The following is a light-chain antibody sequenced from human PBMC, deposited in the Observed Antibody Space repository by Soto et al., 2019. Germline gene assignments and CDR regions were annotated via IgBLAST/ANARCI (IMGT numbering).Light chain of an antibody. CDR2: WAS. CDR1: QTVLYSSNNRNY. Sequence: IVMTQSPDSLAVSLGAKATINCSSSQTVLYSSNNRNYLAWYQHKAGQPPKVLIYWASTRESGVPDRFSASGSGTDFTLTISSLQAEDVAVYYCQQYYGTPFTFGPGTKVHIK. V-gene: IGKV4-1*01. CDR3: QQYYGTPFT. J-gene: IGKJ3*01.